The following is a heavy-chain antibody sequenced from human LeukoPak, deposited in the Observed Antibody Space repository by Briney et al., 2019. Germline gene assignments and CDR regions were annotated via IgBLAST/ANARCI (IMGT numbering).Heavy chain of an antibody. CDR2: IYYSGST. CDR1: GGSISSYY. J-gene: IGHJ5*02. D-gene: IGHD4-11*01. CDR3: ARDRPVTGANWFDP. V-gene: IGHV4-59*01. Sequence: SETLSLTCTVSGGSISSYYWSWIRQPPEKGLEWIGYIYYSGSTNYNPSLKSRVTMSVDTSKNQFSLKLSSVTAADTAVYYCARDRPVTGANWFDPWGQGALVTVSS.